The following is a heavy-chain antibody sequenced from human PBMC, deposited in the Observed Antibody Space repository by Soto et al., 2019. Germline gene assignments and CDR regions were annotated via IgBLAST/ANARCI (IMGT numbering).Heavy chain of an antibody. D-gene: IGHD1-1*01. J-gene: IGHJ4*02. Sequence: SATLSLTCAVYGGSFSGYYWSWIRQPPGKGLEWIGEINHSGSTNYNPSLKSRVTISVDTSKNQFSLKLSSVTAADTAVYYCARVNWNDVRLDYWGQGTLVTVSS. CDR1: GGSFSGYY. CDR3: ARVNWNDVRLDY. V-gene: IGHV4-34*01. CDR2: INHSGST.